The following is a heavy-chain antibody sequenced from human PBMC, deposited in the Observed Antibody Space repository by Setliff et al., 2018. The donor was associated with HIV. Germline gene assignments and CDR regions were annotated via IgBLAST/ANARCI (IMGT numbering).Heavy chain of an antibody. CDR1: GGSINSTSYY. D-gene: IGHD3-10*01. CDR2: IYHTGST. J-gene: IGHJ6*02. CDR3: ARARYIVIRGDAGMDV. Sequence: LSLTCTVSGGSINSTSYYWGWIRQPPGNGLEWIGSIYHTGSTYYKPSLKSRVTISVDTSKNQFSLKLSSVTASDTAVYYCARARYIVIRGDAGMDVWGPGTTVTV. V-gene: IGHV4-39*07.